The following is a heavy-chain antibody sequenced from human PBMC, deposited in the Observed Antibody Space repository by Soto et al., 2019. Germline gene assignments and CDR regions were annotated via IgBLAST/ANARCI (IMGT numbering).Heavy chain of an antibody. V-gene: IGHV3-23*01. Sequence: EVQLLESGGGLVQPGGSLRLSCAASGFTFSSYAMSWVRQAPGKGLEWVSAISGSGDSTYYADSVKGRFTISRDNSKNALYLQMNSLRAEDTAVYYCAKRKLAARQAPFDYWGQGTLVTVSS. J-gene: IGHJ4*02. D-gene: IGHD6-6*01. CDR3: AKRKLAARQAPFDY. CDR2: ISGSGDST. CDR1: GFTFSSYA.